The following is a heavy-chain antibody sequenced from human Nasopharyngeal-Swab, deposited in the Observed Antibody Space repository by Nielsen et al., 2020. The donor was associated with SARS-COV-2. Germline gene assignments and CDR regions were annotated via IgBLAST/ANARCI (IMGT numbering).Heavy chain of an antibody. V-gene: IGHV3-21*01. J-gene: IGHJ4*02. D-gene: IGHD6-19*01. CDR3: ARDHSVAGTDY. CDR2: ISSSSSYI. CDR1: GFTFSSYS. Sequence: ETLSLTCAASGFTFSSYSMNWVRQAPGKGLEWVSSISSSSSYIYYADSVKGRFTISRDNAKNSLYLQMNSLRAEDTAVYYCARDHSVAGTDYWGQGTLVTVSS.